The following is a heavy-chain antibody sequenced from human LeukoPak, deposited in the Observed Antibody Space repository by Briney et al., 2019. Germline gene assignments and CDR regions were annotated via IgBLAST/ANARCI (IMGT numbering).Heavy chain of an antibody. Sequence: GGSLRLSCAASEFTFSSYWMHWVRQAPGKGLVWVSLISSDGSSTTYADSVKGRFTISRDNAKNTLYLQMNSLRAEDTAVYYCARRRLPAADPWYFDLWGRGTLVTVSS. CDR2: ISSDGSST. J-gene: IGHJ2*01. CDR3: ARRRLPAADPWYFDL. V-gene: IGHV3-74*01. D-gene: IGHD6-13*01. CDR1: EFTFSSYW.